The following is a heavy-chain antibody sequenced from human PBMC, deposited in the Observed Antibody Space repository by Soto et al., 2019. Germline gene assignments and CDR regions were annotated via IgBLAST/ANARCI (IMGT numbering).Heavy chain of an antibody. D-gene: IGHD3-10*01. CDR1: GFIVSGNY. CDR3: ARDGGLAEDGMDV. Sequence: PGGSRRLSCAASGFIVSGNYMSWVRQAPGKGLEWVSVIYRGGSTYYADSVKGRFTISRDNSKNTLYLQMNSLRADDTGVYYCARDGGLAEDGMDVWGQGTTVTVSS. J-gene: IGHJ6*02. V-gene: IGHV3-53*01. CDR2: IYRGGST.